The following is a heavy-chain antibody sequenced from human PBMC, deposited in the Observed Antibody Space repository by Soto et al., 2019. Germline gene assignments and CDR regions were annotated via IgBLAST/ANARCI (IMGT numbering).Heavy chain of an antibody. D-gene: IGHD3-10*01. Sequence: PWETLSLTCTVSGGSISSYYWSWIRQPPGKGLEWIGYTYYSGSTNYNPSLKSRVTISVDTSKNQFSLKLSSVTAADTAVYYCARRYGVAFDIWGQGTMVTVSS. CDR3: ARRYGVAFDI. V-gene: IGHV4-59*08. J-gene: IGHJ3*02. CDR2: TYYSGST. CDR1: GGSISSYY.